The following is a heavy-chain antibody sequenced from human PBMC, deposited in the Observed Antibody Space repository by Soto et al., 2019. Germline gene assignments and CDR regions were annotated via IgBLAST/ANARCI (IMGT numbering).Heavy chain of an antibody. D-gene: IGHD3-9*01. J-gene: IGHJ4*02. CDR1: GFSLSTSGMC. CDR2: IDWDDDK. CDR3: ARMLRYFDWAPFDY. V-gene: IGHV2-70*01. Sequence: SGPTLVNPTQTLTLTCTFSGFSLSTSGMCVSWIRQPPGKALEWLALIDWDDDKYYSTSLKTRLTISKDTSKNQVVLTMTNMDPVDTATYYCARMLRYFDWAPFDYWGQGTLVTVSS.